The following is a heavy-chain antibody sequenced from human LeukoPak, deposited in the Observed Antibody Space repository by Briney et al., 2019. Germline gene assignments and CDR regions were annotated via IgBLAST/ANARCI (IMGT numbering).Heavy chain of an antibody. D-gene: IGHD7-27*01. CDR2: IWFDGSNK. Sequence: GGSLRLSCAASGFTFSSYGMHWVRQAPGKGLEWVAVIWFDGSNKYYADSVKGRYTISRDNSKNTLYLQMNSLRAEDTAVYYCARDRDWGCSYCSYWGQGTLVTVSS. CDR1: GFTFSSYG. CDR3: ARDRDWGCSYCSY. V-gene: IGHV3-33*01. J-gene: IGHJ4*02.